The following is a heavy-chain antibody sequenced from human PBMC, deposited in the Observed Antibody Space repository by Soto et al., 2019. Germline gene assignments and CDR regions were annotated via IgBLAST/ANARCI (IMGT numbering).Heavy chain of an antibody. Sequence: EVQLLESGGGLVQPGGSLRPSCAASGFTFSSYAMSWVRQAQGKGLEWVSAISGSGGSTYYADSVKGRFTVSRDNSKNTLYLQMNSLRAEDTAVYYCAKASRNSSGYFDYWGQGTLLTVSS. V-gene: IGHV3-23*01. CDR3: AKASRNSSGYFDY. J-gene: IGHJ4*02. CDR1: GFTFSSYA. CDR2: ISGSGGST. D-gene: IGHD3-22*01.